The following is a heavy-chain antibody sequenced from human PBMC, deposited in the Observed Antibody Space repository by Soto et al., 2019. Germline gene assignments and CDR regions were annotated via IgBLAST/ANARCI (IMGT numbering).Heavy chain of an antibody. Sequence: EVQLVESGGGLVQPGGSLRLSCAASGFTFSIYWMHWVRQAPGKGPVWVSRIDNAGSSARYADSVKGRFTISRDNAKNTVYLQMNSLRAEDKAVYYCTRVGGSVSGMDGWGQGTTVTVSS. CDR1: GFTFSIYW. D-gene: IGHD1-26*01. CDR3: TRVGGSVSGMDG. J-gene: IGHJ6*01. CDR2: IDNAGSSA. V-gene: IGHV3-74*01.